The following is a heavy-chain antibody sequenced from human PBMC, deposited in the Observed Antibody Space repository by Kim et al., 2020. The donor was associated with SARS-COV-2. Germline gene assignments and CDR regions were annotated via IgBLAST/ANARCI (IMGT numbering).Heavy chain of an antibody. J-gene: IGHJ4*02. Sequence: SETLSLTCAVYGGSFSGHYWNWIRQPPGKGLEWIGEINHSGGTNYNPSLKSRVTISVDTSKSHFSLNLRFLTAADTAVYYCARGRGVTGRWGPNNWGQGT. CDR1: GGSFSGHY. CDR3: ARGRGVTGRWGPNN. CDR2: INHSGGT. D-gene: IGHD3-10*01. V-gene: IGHV4-34*01.